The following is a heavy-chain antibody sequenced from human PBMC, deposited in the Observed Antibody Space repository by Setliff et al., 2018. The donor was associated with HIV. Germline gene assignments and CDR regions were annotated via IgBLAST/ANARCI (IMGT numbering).Heavy chain of an antibody. CDR3: ARDGCTSTSCYFIRAFDT. V-gene: IGHV4-59*10. CDR2: IYTSGST. J-gene: IGHJ3*02. Sequence: ASETLSLTCAVYGGSFSGYCWSWIRQPAGKGLEWIGRIYTSGSTNYNPSLKSRVTISVDTSKNQFSLNLSSVTAADTAVYYCARDGCTSTSCYFIRAFDTWGQGTMVTVSS. D-gene: IGHD2-2*01. CDR1: GGSFSGYC.